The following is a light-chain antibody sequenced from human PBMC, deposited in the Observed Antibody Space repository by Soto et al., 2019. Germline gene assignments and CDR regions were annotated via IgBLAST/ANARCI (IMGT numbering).Light chain of an antibody. CDR3: QQYDNLLLT. Sequence: DIQMTQSPSSLSASLGDTVTITCQASHDITNYLNWYQHKPGKAPKLLIYDVSNLEAGVPSRFSGSGSGTHYMFTISSLQPEDVASYYCQQYDNLLLTFGGGTKVEIK. J-gene: IGKJ4*01. CDR2: DVS. V-gene: IGKV1-33*01. CDR1: HDITNY.